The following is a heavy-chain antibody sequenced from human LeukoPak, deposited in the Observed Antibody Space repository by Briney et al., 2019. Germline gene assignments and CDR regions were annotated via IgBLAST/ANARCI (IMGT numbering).Heavy chain of an antibody. CDR1: GGSISSSSYY. V-gene: IGHV4-39*07. J-gene: IGHJ4*02. CDR3: ARALHYGDYVGYFDY. CDR2: IYYSGST. Sequence: SETLSLTCTVSGGSISSSSYYWGWIRQPPGKGLEWIGSIYYSGSTYYNPSLKSRVTISVDRSKNQFSLKLSSVTAADTAVYYCARALHYGDYVGYFDYWGQGTLVTVSS. D-gene: IGHD4-17*01.